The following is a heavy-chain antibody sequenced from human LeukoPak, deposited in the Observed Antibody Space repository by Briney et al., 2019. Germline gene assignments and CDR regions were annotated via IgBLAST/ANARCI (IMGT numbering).Heavy chain of an antibody. J-gene: IGHJ4*02. V-gene: IGHV3-23*01. CDR2: ISGSGGST. CDR1: GFTFSSYA. D-gene: IGHD3-22*01. Sequence: PGGSLRLSCAASGFTFSSYAMSWVRQAPGKGLEWVSAISGSGGSTYYADSVKGRFTISRDNSKNTLYLQMNSLRAEDTAVYYCAKAFRPNYYDSSGYYQYWGQGTLVTVSS. CDR3: AKAFRPNYYDSSGYYQY.